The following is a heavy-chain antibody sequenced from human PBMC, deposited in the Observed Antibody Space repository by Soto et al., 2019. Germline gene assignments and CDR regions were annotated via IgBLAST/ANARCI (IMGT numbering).Heavy chain of an antibody. CDR1: GFTVSSNY. CDR2: IYSGGST. J-gene: IGHJ5*02. CDR3: ARLVVVAATAGHNWFDP. Sequence: GGSLRLSCAASGFTVSSNYMSWVRQAPGKGLEWVSVIYSGGSTYYADSVKGRFTISRHNSKNTLYLQMNSLRAEDTAVYYCARLVVVAATAGHNWFDPWGQGTLVTVSS. V-gene: IGHV3-53*04. D-gene: IGHD2-15*01.